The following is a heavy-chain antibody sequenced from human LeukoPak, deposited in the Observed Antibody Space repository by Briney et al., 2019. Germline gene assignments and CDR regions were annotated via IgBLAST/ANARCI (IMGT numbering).Heavy chain of an antibody. Sequence: SETLSLTCAVYGGSFSGYYWSWIRQPPGKGLEWIGEINHSGSTNYSPSLKSRVTISADKSISTAYLQWSSLKASDTAMYYCARLVTRGSYCSFWGQGTLVTVSS. V-gene: IGHV4-34*01. J-gene: IGHJ4*02. CDR2: INHSGST. CDR3: ARLVTRGSYCSF. CDR1: GGSFSGYY. D-gene: IGHD1-26*01.